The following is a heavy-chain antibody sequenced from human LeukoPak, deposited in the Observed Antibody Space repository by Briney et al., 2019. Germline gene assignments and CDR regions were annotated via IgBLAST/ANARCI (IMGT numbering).Heavy chain of an antibody. J-gene: IGHJ5*02. CDR2: TYYRSKWYN. D-gene: IGHD3-10*01. V-gene: IGHV6-1*01. CDR3: ARDHGSGSYSPNWFDP. Sequence: SQTLSLTCAISGDSVSSNSAAWNWIRQSPSRSLEWLGRTYYRSKWYNDYAVSVKSRITINPDTSKNQFSLQLNSVTPEDTAVYYCARDHGSGSYSPNWFDPWGQGTLVTVSS. CDR1: GDSVSSNSAA.